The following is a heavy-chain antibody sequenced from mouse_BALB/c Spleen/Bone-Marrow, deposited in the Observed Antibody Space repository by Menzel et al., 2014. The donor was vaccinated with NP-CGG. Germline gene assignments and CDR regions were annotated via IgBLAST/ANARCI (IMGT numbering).Heavy chain of an antibody. CDR3: ARYRYDVFDY. Sequence: QVHVKQSGAELVRPGVSVKISCKGSGYTFXDYAMHWVKQSHAKSLEWIGVISTYYGDASYNQKFKGKATMTVDKSSSTAYMELARLTSEDSAIYYCARYRYDVFDYWGQGTTLTVSS. J-gene: IGHJ2*01. D-gene: IGHD2-14*01. CDR1: GYTFXDYA. V-gene: IGHV1S137*01. CDR2: ISTYYGDA.